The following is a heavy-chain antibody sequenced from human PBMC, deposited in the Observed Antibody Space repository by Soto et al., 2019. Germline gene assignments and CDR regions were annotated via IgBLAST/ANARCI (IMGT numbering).Heavy chain of an antibody. J-gene: IGHJ4*02. CDR1: GYTFTSYG. CDR2: ISAHNGNT. V-gene: IGHV1-18*01. Sequence: QVHLVQSGAEVKKPGASVKVSCKASGYTFTSYGITWVRQAPGQGLEWMGWISAHNGNTDYAQKLQGRVIVTRDTSTGTAYMELRSLRSDDTAVYYCGRGRYGDYWGQGALVTVSS. D-gene: IGHD1-1*01. CDR3: GRGRYGDY.